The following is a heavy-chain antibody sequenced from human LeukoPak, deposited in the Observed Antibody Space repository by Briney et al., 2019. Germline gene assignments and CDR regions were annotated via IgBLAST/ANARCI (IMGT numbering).Heavy chain of an antibody. J-gene: IGHJ4*02. D-gene: IGHD3-22*01. CDR1: GFTFSSYS. CDR3: ARGLARTDSSAVSRGY. Sequence: GGSLRLSCAASGFTFSSYSMNWVRQAPGKGLEWISSISSSSSYIYYADSVKGRFTISRDNAKNSLYLQMNSLGAEDTAVYYCARGLARTDSSAVSRGYWGQGTLVTVSS. CDR2: ISSSSSYI. V-gene: IGHV3-21*01.